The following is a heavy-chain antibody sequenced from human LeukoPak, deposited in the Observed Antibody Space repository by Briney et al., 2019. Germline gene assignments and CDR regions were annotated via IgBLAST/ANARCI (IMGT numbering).Heavy chain of an antibody. V-gene: IGHV4-39*01. CDR2: IYYSGST. J-gene: IGHJ4*02. CDR3: ARHRPSNLRGYYFDY. Sequence: SETLSLTCTASGGSISSSSYYWGWIRQPPGKGLEWIGSIYYSGSTYYNPSLKSRVTISVDTSKNQFSLKLSSVTAADTAVYYCARHRPSNLRGYYFDYWGQGTLVTVSS. D-gene: IGHD4-11*01. CDR1: GGSISSSSYY.